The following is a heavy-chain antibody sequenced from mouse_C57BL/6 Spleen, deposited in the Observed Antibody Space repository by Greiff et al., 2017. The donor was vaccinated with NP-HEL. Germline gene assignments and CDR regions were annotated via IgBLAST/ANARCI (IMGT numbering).Heavy chain of an antibody. CDR2: IYPGNSDT. CDR3: TREDYYGSSYDFDY. D-gene: IGHD1-1*01. J-gene: IGHJ2*01. CDR1: GYTFTSYW. Sequence: VQLQQSGTVLARPGASVKMSCKTSGYTFTSYWMHWVKQRPGQGLEWIGAIYPGNSDTSYIQKFKGKAKLTAVTSASTAYMELSSLPNEDSAVYYGTREDYYGSSYDFDYWGQGTTLTVSS. V-gene: IGHV1-5*01.